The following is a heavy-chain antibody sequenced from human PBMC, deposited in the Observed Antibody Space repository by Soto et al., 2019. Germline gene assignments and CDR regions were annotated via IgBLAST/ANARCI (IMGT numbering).Heavy chain of an antibody. V-gene: IGHV1-69*02. CDR2: IIPILGIA. D-gene: IGHD3-10*01. Sequence: SVKVSCKASGGTFSSYTISWVRQAPGQGLEWMGRIIPILGIANYAQKFQGRVTITADKSTSTAYMELSSLRSEDTAVYYCARVDGSGSYYYYYYGMDVWGQGTTVTVSS. CDR3: ARVDGSGSYYYYYYGMDV. J-gene: IGHJ6*02. CDR1: GGTFSSYT.